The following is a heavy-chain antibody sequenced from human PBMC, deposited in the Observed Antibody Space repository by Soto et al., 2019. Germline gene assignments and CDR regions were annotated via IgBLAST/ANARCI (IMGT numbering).Heavy chain of an antibody. CDR3: ARDTMVRGVLIYGMDV. J-gene: IGHJ6*02. CDR2: ISAYNGNT. V-gene: IGHV1-18*01. Sequence: QVQLVQSGAEVKKPGASVKVSCKASGYTFTSYGISWVRQAPGQGLEWTGWISAYNGNTNYAQKLQGRVTMTTDTSTSTAYMELRSLRSDDTAVYYCARDTMVRGVLIYGMDVWGQGTTVTVSS. CDR1: GYTFTSYG. D-gene: IGHD3-10*01.